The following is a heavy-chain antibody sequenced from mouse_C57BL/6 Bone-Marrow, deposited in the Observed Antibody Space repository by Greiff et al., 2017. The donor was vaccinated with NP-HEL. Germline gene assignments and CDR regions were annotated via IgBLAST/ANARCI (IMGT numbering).Heavy chain of an antibody. D-gene: IGHD2-2*01. V-gene: IGHV10-1*01. CDR3: VGGYDGPYFDY. CDR2: IRSKSNNYAT. CDR1: GFSFNTYA. J-gene: IGHJ2*01. Sequence: EVQVVESGGGLVQPKGSLKLSCAASGFSFNTYAMNWVRQAPGKGLEWVARIRSKSNNYATYYADSVKDRFTISRDDSESMLYLQMNNLKTEDTAMYYCVGGYDGPYFDYWGQGTTLTVSS.